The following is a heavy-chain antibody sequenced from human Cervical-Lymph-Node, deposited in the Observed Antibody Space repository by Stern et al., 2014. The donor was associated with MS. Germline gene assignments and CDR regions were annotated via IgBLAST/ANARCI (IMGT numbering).Heavy chain of an antibody. CDR2: IWHEGKNE. CDR1: GFSFSSYG. V-gene: IGHV3-33*01. J-gene: IGHJ4*02. D-gene: IGHD6-13*01. Sequence: VQLVESGGGVVQPGRSLRLSCAASGFSFSSYGMYWVRQAPGKGLEWVAGIWHEGKNEYYADSVKGRFTISRDNAKSTVYLQMNSLRDEDTAVYFCARHPAAAGTGVHLEYWGQGTLVIVSS. CDR3: ARHPAAAGTGVHLEY.